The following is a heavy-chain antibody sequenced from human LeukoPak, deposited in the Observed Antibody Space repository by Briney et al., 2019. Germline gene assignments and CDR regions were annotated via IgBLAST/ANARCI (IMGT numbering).Heavy chain of an antibody. D-gene: IGHD2-2*02. Sequence: GGSLRLSCAASGFTFSDYYMSWIRQAPGKGLEWVAYISSSGSTIYYADSVKGRFTISRDNAKNSLYLQMNSLRAEDTAVYYCARVVPAAIPYYMDVWGKGTTVTVSS. V-gene: IGHV3-11*04. CDR3: ARVVPAAIPYYMDV. CDR2: ISSSGSTI. CDR1: GFTFSDYY. J-gene: IGHJ6*03.